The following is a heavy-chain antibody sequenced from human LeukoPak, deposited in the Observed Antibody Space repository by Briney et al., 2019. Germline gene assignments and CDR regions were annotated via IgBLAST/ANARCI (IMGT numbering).Heavy chain of an antibody. J-gene: IGHJ5*02. CDR1: GYTFNSYG. CDR3: ARRGLTNEDTYCNSTGCYIASGDWFDP. V-gene: IGHV1-18*01. CDR2: INPYNGNT. Sequence: ASVKVSCKTSGYTFNSYGISWVRQAPGQGLAWMGWINPYNGNTNYAQNLQGRVTMTTDTSTSTAYMELRSLRSDDTAVYYCARRGLTNEDTYCNSTGCYIASGDWFDPWGQGTLVTVSS. D-gene: IGHD2-2*02.